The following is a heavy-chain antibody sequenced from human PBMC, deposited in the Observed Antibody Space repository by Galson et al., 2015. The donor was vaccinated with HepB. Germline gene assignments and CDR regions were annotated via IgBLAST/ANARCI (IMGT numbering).Heavy chain of an antibody. CDR3: VRAVGPDPRNFGY. CDR2: IYGSGSA. Sequence: LSLTCTVSNSPMSEYFWGWVRQPPGRGLQWIGYIYGSGSASYDPSLKSRLTISVDTSKNQFSLRLNSVTAADTAVYYCVRAVGPDPRNFGYWGQGSLLIVSS. J-gene: IGHJ4*02. V-gene: IGHV4-59*01. CDR1: NSPMSEYF.